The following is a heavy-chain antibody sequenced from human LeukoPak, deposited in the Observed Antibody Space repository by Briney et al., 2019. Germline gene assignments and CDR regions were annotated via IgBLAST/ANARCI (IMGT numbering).Heavy chain of an antibody. CDR3: ARHPVVSAAIFSVSKRNWFDP. V-gene: IGHV1-8*01. Sequence: ASVKVSCMASGYTFTSYDINWVRQATGQGLEWMGWMNPNSGNTGYAQKFQGRVTMTRHTSISTAYMELSSLRSEDTAVYYCARHPVVSAAIFSVSKRNWFDPWGQGTLVTVSS. CDR1: GYTFTSYD. D-gene: IGHD2-2*01. J-gene: IGHJ5*02. CDR2: MNPNSGNT.